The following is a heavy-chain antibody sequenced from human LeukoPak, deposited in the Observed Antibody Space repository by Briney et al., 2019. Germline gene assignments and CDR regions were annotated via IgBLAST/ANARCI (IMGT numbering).Heavy chain of an antibody. D-gene: IGHD1-7*01. CDR2: IYNSGST. J-gene: IGHJ4*02. Sequence: PSETLSLTCTVSGVSISIYYWSWVRQPPGKGLEWIGYIYNSGSTIYNPSLKSRATISADTSKNQFSLQLSSVTAVDTAVYYCVRDRELNYWGQGILVTVSS. CDR3: VRDRELNY. V-gene: IGHV4-59*01. CDR1: GVSISIYY.